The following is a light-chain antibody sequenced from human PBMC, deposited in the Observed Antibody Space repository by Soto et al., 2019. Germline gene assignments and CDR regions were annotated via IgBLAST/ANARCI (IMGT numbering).Light chain of an antibody. CDR2: DVS. Sequence: QSALTQPASVSGSPGQSITISCVGTSSDIGAYNYVSWYQQHPGKVPKVIIYDVSNRPSGVSYRFSGSKSGNTASLTVSGLQAEDDADYYCCSYTRSGTLIFGTGTKVTVL. J-gene: IGLJ1*01. V-gene: IGLV2-14*01. CDR1: SSDIGAYNY. CDR3: CSYTRSGTLI.